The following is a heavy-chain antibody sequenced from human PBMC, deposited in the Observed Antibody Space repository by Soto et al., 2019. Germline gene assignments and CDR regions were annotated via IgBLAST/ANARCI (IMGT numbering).Heavy chain of an antibody. CDR2: ISSSSSTI. V-gene: IGHV3-48*02. CDR3: ARDRTYYDFWSGYYYYYYGMDV. Sequence: VGPMRLSCAASGFTFSSYSMNWVRTAPGKGLEWVSYISSSSSTIYYADSVKGRFTISRDNAKNSLYLQMNSLRDEDTAAYYCARDRTYYDFWSGYYYYYYGMDVWGQGTTVTVSS. CDR1: GFTFSSYS. J-gene: IGHJ6*02. D-gene: IGHD3-3*01.